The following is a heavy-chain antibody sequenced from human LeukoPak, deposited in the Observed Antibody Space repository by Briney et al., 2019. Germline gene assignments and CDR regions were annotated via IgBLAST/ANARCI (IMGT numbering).Heavy chain of an antibody. CDR3: ARERSYYDSSGYSDY. CDR1: GGSISSYY. D-gene: IGHD3-22*01. J-gene: IGHJ4*02. Sequence: SETLSLTCTVSGGSISSYYWSWIRQPPGKGLEWIGYIYYSGSTNYNPSLKSRVTILVDTSKNQFSLKLNSVTAADTAVYYCARERSYYDSSGYSDYWGQGTLVTVSS. V-gene: IGHV4-59*12. CDR2: IYYSGST.